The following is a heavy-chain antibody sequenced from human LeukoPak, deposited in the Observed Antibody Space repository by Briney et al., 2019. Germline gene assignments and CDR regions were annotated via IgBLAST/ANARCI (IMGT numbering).Heavy chain of an antibody. V-gene: IGHV3-30*04. D-gene: IGHD1-26*01. CDR2: ISYDGSNK. CDR3: ARGEYSGYYYYYGMDV. J-gene: IGHJ6*04. CDR1: GFTFSSYA. Sequence: SGGSLRLSCAASGFTFSSYAMHWARQAPGKGLEWVAVISYDGSNKYYADSVKGRFTISRDNSKNTLYLQMNSLRAEDTAVYYCARGEYSGYYYYYGMDVWGKGTTVTVSS.